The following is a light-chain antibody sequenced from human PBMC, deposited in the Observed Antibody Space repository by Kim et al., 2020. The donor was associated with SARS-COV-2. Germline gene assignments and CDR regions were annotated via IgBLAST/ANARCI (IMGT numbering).Light chain of an antibody. Sequence: GQMVTLSCSGSSSNIGSNYVYWYQQLPGTAPKLLIYKNNQRPSGVPDRFSGSKSGTSASLAISGLRSEDEADYYCSSWDDSLSGRVFGGGTQLTVL. CDR2: KNN. J-gene: IGLJ2*01. V-gene: IGLV1-47*01. CDR3: SSWDDSLSGRV. CDR1: SSNIGSNY.